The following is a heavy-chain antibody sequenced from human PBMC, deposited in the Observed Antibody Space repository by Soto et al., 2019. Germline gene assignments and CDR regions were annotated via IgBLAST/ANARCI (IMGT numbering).Heavy chain of an antibody. Sequence: SQTLSLTCAISGDSVSSNSAAWNWIRQSPSRGLEWLGRTDYRSKWYNDYAISVESRITINPDTSKNQFTWQLNSVIPEETAVYYCARAHLGRDRYTLPPFDPWRQGTLATASS. D-gene: IGHD3-16*01. J-gene: IGHJ5*02. CDR1: GDSVSSNSAA. CDR2: TDYRSKWYN. CDR3: ARAHLGRDRYTLPPFDP. V-gene: IGHV6-1*01.